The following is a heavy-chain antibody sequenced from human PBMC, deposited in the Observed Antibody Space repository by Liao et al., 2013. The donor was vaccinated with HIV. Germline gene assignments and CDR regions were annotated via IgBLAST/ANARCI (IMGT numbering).Heavy chain of an antibody. CDR1: GGSFSGYY. V-gene: IGHV4-59*10. CDR2: IYTSGST. D-gene: IGHD6-19*01. J-gene: IGHJ4*02. Sequence: QVQLQQWGAGLLKPSETLSLTCAVYGGSFSGYYWSWIRQPAGKGLEWIGRIYTSGSTNYNPSLKSRVTMSVDTSKNQFSLKLSSVTAADTAVYYCARGEQWLVSDYWGQGTLVTVSS. CDR3: ARGEQWLVSDY.